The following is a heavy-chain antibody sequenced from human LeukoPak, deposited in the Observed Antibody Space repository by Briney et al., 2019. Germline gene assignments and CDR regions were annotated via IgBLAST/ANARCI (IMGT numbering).Heavy chain of an antibody. Sequence: PSETLSLTCAVYGGSFTDYYWNWIRQPPGKGLEWIGEINHSGITHYNPSLKSRVTISADTSRNQFSLKLNSVTAADTAVYYCAKSNGYGLIDIWGQGTMVTVSS. J-gene: IGHJ3*02. CDR2: INHSGIT. D-gene: IGHD3-22*01. V-gene: IGHV4-34*01. CDR3: AKSNGYGLIDI. CDR1: GGSFTDYY.